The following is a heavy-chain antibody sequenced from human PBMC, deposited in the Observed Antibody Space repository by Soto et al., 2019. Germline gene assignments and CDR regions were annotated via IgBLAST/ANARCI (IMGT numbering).Heavy chain of an antibody. J-gene: IGHJ5*02. D-gene: IGHD4-4*01. Sequence: GGSLRLSCAASGFTFSTYWMHWVRQVPGKGLVWVSRINTDGSTTDYADSVKGRFTISRDNAKNTLYLQMNSLRAEDTAIYYCARASTVTLYNWFDPWGQGTLVTVS. CDR1: GFTFSTYW. CDR2: INTDGSTT. V-gene: IGHV3-74*01. CDR3: ARASTVTLYNWFDP.